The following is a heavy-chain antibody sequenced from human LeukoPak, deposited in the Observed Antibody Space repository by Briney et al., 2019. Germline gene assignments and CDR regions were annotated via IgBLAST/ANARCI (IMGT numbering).Heavy chain of an antibody. V-gene: IGHV4-4*07. CDR3: ARDRGYCSSIRCYHYFDY. D-gene: IGHD2-2*01. CDR2: IYSSGST. Sequence: PSETLSLTCTVSGGSMSSYYWSWIRQPAGKGQEWIGRIYSSGSTNYNPSLKSRVTMSVDTSKNQFSLKLSSVTDADTAVYYCARDRGYCSSIRCYHYFDYWGQGTLLTVSS. CDR1: GGSMSSYY. J-gene: IGHJ4*02.